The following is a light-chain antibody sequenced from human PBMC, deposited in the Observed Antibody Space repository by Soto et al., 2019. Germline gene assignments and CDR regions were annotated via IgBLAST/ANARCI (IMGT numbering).Light chain of an antibody. J-gene: IGKJ5*01. CDR3: QQHGSSPIT. CDR1: QSLSSS. Sequence: EILISQSPPTLSVSAGEGATLSCRASQSLSSSLAWYQQKPGQAPRLLIYGASTRATGIPARFSGSGSGTDFTLTISRLEPEDFAVYYCQQHGSSPITFGQGTRLEIK. CDR2: GAS. V-gene: IGKV3-20*01.